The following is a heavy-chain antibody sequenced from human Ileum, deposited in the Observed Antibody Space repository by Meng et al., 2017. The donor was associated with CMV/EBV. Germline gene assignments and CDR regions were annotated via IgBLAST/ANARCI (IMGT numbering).Heavy chain of an antibody. Sequence: FSYSWMHWVRQAPGKGLVWVSTINADGISTTYADSVKGRFTISRDNAKNTLYLQMDSLRAEDTAVYYCVRDAGRRDGYNYLGYFDYWGQGTLVTVSS. CDR2: INADGIST. CDR1: FSYSW. V-gene: IGHV3-74*01. J-gene: IGHJ4*02. CDR3: VRDAGRRDGYNYLGYFDY. D-gene: IGHD5-24*01.